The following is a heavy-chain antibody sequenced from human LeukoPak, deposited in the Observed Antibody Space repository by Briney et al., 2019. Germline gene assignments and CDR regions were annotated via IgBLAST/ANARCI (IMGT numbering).Heavy chain of an antibody. CDR3: AKGTEMATSPYYFDY. D-gene: IGHD5-24*01. V-gene: IGHV3-7*01. J-gene: IGHJ4*02. CDR2: IKQDGSEK. Sequence: GGSLRLSCAASGFTFSSYWMSWVRQAPGKGLEWVANIKQDGSEKYYVDSVKGRFTISRDNAKNSLHLQMNSLRAEDTAVYYCAKGTEMATSPYYFDYWGQGTLVTVSS. CDR1: GFTFSSYW.